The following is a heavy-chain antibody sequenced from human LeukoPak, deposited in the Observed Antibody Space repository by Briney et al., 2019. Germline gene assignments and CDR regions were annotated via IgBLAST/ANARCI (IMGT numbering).Heavy chain of an antibody. Sequence: PGGSLRLSCAASGFSFSSYTMNWVRQAPGKGLEWVSIISSSSSYIYYADSVKGRFTISRDNAKNALYLQMNSLRVEDTAVYYCARGETRNDYWGQGTLVTVS. CDR3: ARGETRNDY. J-gene: IGHJ4*02. D-gene: IGHD3-16*01. CDR2: ISSSSSYI. V-gene: IGHV3-21*01. CDR1: GFSFSSYT.